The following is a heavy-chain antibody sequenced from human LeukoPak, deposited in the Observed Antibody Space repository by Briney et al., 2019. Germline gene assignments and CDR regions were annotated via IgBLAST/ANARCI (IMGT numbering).Heavy chain of an antibody. CDR3: ARGVRCSSTSARTVRYYYYMDV. D-gene: IGHD2-2*01. CDR1: GGTFSSYA. J-gene: IGHJ6*03. Sequence: ASVKVSCKASGGTFSSYAISWVRQAPGQGLEWMGWMNPNSGNTGYAQKFQGRVTITRNTSISTAYMELSSLRSEDTAVYYCARGVRCSSTSARTVRYYYYMDVWGKGTTVTVSS. CDR2: MNPNSGNT. V-gene: IGHV1-8*03.